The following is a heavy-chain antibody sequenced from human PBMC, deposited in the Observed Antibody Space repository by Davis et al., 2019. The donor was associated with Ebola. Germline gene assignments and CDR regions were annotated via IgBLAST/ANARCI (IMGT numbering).Heavy chain of an antibody. CDR1: GFTFSSYD. J-gene: IGHJ4*02. CDR3: ARAADSSGYYYFDY. D-gene: IGHD3-22*01. V-gene: IGHV3-13*01. Sequence: PGGSLRLSCAASGFTFSSYDMHWVRQATGKGLEWVSAIGTAGDTYYPGSVKGRFTISRENAKNSLYLQMNSLRAGDTAVYYCARAADSSGYYYFDYWGQGTLVTVSS. CDR2: IGTAGDT.